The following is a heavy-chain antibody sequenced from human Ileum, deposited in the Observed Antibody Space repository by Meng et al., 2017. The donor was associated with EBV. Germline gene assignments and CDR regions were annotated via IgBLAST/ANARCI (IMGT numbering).Heavy chain of an antibody. Sequence: VLLTQLCIVLLTPTGTLSLTCVVDGWCFSGSDWNWLRHPPGKVLEWIGEIDQSGYPNCTPSLSSRATISRDTSNNQFSLRLSSVTAADTALYYCARYGRCNGNSFYCFDPWGQGTLVTVSS. J-gene: IGHJ5*02. CDR3: ARYGRCNGNSFYCFDP. D-gene: IGHD4-23*01. CDR1: GWCFSGSD. CDR2: IDQSGYP. V-gene: IGHV4-34*01.